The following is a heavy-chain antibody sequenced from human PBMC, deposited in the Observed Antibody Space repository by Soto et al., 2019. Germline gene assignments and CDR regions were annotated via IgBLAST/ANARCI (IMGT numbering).Heavy chain of an antibody. J-gene: IGHJ4*02. CDR2: IYYNDDR. CDR1: GFSFTTAGVA. Sequence: LVNPTQTLTLTCTFSGFSFTTAGVAVGWIRQTPGGALEWLTLIYYNDDRRFSPSLKTRLAITGDTSKNQVVLSLTNVDPGDTATYFCAHSDGGYEIIYFDFWGQGIPVTVSS. V-gene: IGHV2-5*01. D-gene: IGHD5-12*01. CDR3: AHSDGGYEIIYFDF.